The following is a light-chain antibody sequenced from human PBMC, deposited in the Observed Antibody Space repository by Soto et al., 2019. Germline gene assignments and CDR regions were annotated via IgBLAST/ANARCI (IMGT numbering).Light chain of an antibody. J-gene: IGKJ2*01. CDR3: QQYKNWPPVT. Sequence: EIVMTQSPATLSVSPGERATLSCRASQSVSNNVAWYQQKPGQTPRLLIYGASTRATGIPVRFSGSGSGTEFTLTISSLQSEDLAVYYCQQYKNWPPVTFGQGTKLEIQ. V-gene: IGKV3-15*01. CDR1: QSVSNN. CDR2: GAS.